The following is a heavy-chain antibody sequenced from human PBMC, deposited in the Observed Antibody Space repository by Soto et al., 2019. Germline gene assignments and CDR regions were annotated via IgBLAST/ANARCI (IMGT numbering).Heavy chain of an antibody. CDR3: AKVRPILEWLLSNYYYGMDG. J-gene: IGHJ6*02. Sequence: EVQLLESGGGLVQPGGSLRLSCAASGFTFSSYAMSWVRQAPGKGLEWVSAISGSGGSTYYADSVKGRFTISRDNSKNTLYLQMNSLRAEDTAVYYCAKVRPILEWLLSNYYYGMDGWGQGTTVTVSS. CDR2: ISGSGGST. V-gene: IGHV3-23*01. D-gene: IGHD3-3*01. CDR1: GFTFSSYA.